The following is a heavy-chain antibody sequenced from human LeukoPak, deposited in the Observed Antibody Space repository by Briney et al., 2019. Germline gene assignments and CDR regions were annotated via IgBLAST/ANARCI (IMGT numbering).Heavy chain of an antibody. Sequence: GGSLRLSCAASGFTFSSYSMNWVCQAPGKGLEWVSSISSSSGSIYYADSVKGRFTISRDNAKHSVYLQMNSLRAEDTAVYYCAGDWNYFPCWGQGTLVSVSS. D-gene: IGHD1-1*01. CDR2: ISSSSGSI. V-gene: IGHV3-21*01. CDR3: AGDWNYFPC. CDR1: GFTFSSYS. J-gene: IGHJ4*02.